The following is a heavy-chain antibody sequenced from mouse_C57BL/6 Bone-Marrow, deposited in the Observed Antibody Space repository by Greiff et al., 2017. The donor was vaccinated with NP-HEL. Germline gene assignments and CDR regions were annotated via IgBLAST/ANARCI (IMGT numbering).Heavy chain of an antibody. Sequence: VHVKQSGAELVKPGASVKLSCTASGFNIKDYYMHWVKQRTEQGLEWIGRIDPEDGETKYAPKFQGKATITADTSSNTAYLQLSSLTSEDTAVYYCAKGSTTVVAPFAYWGQGTLVTVSA. CDR2: IDPEDGET. CDR3: AKGSTTVVAPFAY. D-gene: IGHD1-1*01. J-gene: IGHJ3*01. CDR1: GFNIKDYY. V-gene: IGHV14-2*01.